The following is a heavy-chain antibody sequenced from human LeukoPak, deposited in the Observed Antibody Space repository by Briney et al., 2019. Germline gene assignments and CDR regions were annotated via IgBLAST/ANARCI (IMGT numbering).Heavy chain of an antibody. CDR2: IRYDGSNK. V-gene: IGHV3-30*02. J-gene: IGHJ4*02. CDR1: GFTFSSYG. D-gene: IGHD6-6*01. Sequence: PGGSLRLSCAASGFTFSSYGMHWVRQAPGKGLEWVAFIRYDGSNKYYADSVKGRFTISRDNSKNTLYPQMNSLRAEDTAVYYCAKELEYSSSSLDYWGQGTLVTVSS. CDR3: AKELEYSSSSLDY.